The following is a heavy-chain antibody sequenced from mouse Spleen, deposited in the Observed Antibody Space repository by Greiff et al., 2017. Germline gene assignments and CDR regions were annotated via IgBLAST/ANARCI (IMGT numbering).Heavy chain of an antibody. CDR2: ISTYYGDA. Sequence: QVQLQQSGAELVRPGVSVKISCKGSGYTFTDYAMHWVKQSHAKSLEWIGVISTYYGDASYNQKFKGKATMTVDKSSSTAYMELARLTSEDSAIYYCACMITTNWYFDVWGAGTTVTVSS. V-gene: IGHV1S137*01. CDR1: GYTFTDYA. J-gene: IGHJ1*01. CDR3: ACMITTNWYFDV. D-gene: IGHD2-4*01.